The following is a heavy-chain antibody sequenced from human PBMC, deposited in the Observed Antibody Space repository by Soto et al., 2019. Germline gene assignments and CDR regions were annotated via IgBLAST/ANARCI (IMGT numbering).Heavy chain of an antibody. CDR2: INPNNGDT. V-gene: IGHV1-2*02. CDR1: GYTFTDYF. CDR3: AKAPGVRGVPSNGMGV. Sequence: QVQVIQSGAEVKKPGASVKVSCKASGYTFTDYFIHWVRQAPGQGLEWMGWINPNNGDTYSAPRFKDRVTLTTDTSISTAFMELSSLTSDDTAVYYCAKAPGVRGVPSNGMGVWGQGTTVTVSS. D-gene: IGHD3-10*01. J-gene: IGHJ6*02.